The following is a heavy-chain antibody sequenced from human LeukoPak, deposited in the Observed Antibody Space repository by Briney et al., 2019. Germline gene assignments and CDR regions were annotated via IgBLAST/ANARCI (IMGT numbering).Heavy chain of an antibody. Sequence: PGGSLRLSCAASGFTFSSYSMNWVRQAPGKGLEWVSSISSSSSYIYYADSVKGRFTISRDNAKNSLYLQMNSLRAEDTAVYYCARDLVEAVAGIFDAFDIWGQGTMVTVSS. CDR1: GFTFSSYS. V-gene: IGHV3-21*01. CDR2: ISSSSSYI. D-gene: IGHD6-19*01. CDR3: ARDLVEAVAGIFDAFDI. J-gene: IGHJ3*02.